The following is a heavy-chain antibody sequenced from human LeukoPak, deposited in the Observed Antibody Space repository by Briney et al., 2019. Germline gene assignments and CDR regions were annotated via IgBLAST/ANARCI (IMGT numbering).Heavy chain of an antibody. J-gene: IGHJ5*02. D-gene: IGHD3-22*01. CDR1: GGSISNYY. CDR2: ISYSGST. V-gene: IGHV4-59*01. Sequence: SETLSLTCTVSGGSISNYYWSWIRQPPGKGLEWIGYISYSGSTNYNPSLRSRVTISVDTSKNQFSLKLSSVTAADTAVYYCARGVSSYYDSSGYYPPTAWGQGTLVTVSS. CDR3: ARGVSSYYDSSGYYPPTA.